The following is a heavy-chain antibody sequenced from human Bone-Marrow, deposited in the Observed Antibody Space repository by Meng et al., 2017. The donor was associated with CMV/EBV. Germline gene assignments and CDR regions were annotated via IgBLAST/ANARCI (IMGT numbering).Heavy chain of an antibody. D-gene: IGHD4-17*01. CDR2: VTWNSGNI. Sequence: SLKISCSASGFTFEDYAMHWVRQAPGKGLEWVSGVTWNSGNIGYADSVKGRFSISRDNPKNSLYLQMDNLRSEDTALYYCVKDRNYGVYLGSDYWGQGTLVTVSS. J-gene: IGHJ4*02. CDR1: GFTFEDYA. V-gene: IGHV3-9*01. CDR3: VKDRNYGVYLGSDY.